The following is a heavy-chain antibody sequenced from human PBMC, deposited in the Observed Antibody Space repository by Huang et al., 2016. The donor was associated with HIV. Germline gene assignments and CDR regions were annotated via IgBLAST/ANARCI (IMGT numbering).Heavy chain of an antibody. V-gene: IGHV3-21*02. D-gene: IGHD2-2*01. CDR1: DFTFSGYN. CDR2: ISYSGRNI. J-gene: IGHJ3*01. CDR3: ARAVQSTLRGFDV. Sequence: DVQLVESGGGLVKPGGSLRLSCAASDFTFSGYNMNWGRQAPGKGLEWVACISYSGRNIYYADSVKGRFTISRDNAKNSVFLQMNSLRAEDTALYYCARAVQSTLRGFDVWGRGTLVTVSS.